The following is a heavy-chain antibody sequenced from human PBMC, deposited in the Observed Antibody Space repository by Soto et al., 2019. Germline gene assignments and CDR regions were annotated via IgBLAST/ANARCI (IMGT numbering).Heavy chain of an antibody. J-gene: IGHJ4*02. CDR3: ARDSSRAGYFDY. CDR1: GFTVSSNY. CDR2: MYSGGST. Sequence: GGSLRPSCASSGFTVSSNYMSWVRQAPGKGLEWVAVMYSGGSTYYADSVKGRFTISRDNSKNTLYLQMNSLRAEDTAVYYCARDSSRAGYFDYWGQGTLVTVSS. V-gene: IGHV3-66*01.